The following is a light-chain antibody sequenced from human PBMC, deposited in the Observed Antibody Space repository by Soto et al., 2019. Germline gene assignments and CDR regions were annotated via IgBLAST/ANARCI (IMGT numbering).Light chain of an antibody. V-gene: IGLV2-8*01. CDR1: SSDVGGYNY. CDR2: EVS. CDR3: SSYAGSNNRV. J-gene: IGLJ1*01. Sequence: ALTQPPSASGSPGQSVTISCTGTSSDVGGYNYVSWYQQHPGKAPKLMIYEVSKRPSGVPDRFSGSKSGNTASLTVSGLQAEDEADYYCSSYAGSNNRVFGTGTKLTVL.